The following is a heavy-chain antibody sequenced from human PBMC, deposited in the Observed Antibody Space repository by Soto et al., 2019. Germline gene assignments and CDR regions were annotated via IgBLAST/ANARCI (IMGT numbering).Heavy chain of an antibody. Sequence: QLQLQESGPGLVKPSETLSLTCTVSGGSISSSSYYWGWIRQPPGKGLEWIGSIYYSGSTYYNPSLKSRVPISVDTSKNQFSLKLSSVPAEDTAVYYCARHTPAISISDHWGQGTLVTVSS. V-gene: IGHV4-39*01. J-gene: IGHJ4*02. CDR3: ARHTPAISISDH. D-gene: IGHD2-15*01. CDR2: IYYSGST. CDR1: GGSISSSSYY.